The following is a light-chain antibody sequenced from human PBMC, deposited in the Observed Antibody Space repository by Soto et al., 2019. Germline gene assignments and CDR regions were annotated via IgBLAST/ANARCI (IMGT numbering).Light chain of an antibody. V-gene: IGLV2-14*01. CDR3: SSYTSSSTSYVV. CDR2: DIS. CDR1: SSDVGGYNY. Sequence: QSALTQPASVSGSPGQSITISCTGTSSDVGGYNYVSWYQQYPGKAPKLMIYDISNRPSGVSNRFSGSKSGNTASLTISGLQAEDEDDYYCSSYTSSSTSYVVFGGGTQLTVL. J-gene: IGLJ2*01.